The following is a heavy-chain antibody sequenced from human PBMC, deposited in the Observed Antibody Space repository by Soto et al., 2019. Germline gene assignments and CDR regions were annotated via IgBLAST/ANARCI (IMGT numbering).Heavy chain of an antibody. D-gene: IGHD6-19*01. CDR2: IYYSGST. CDR3: ARMTAVAGTVGLFDY. CDR1: GGSISSYY. Sequence: PSETLSLTCTVSGGSISSYYWSWIRQPPGKGLERIGYIYYSGSTNYNPSLKSRVTISVDTSKNQFSLKLSSVTAADTAVYYCARMTAVAGTVGLFDYWGQGTLVTVSS. V-gene: IGHV4-59*08. J-gene: IGHJ4*02.